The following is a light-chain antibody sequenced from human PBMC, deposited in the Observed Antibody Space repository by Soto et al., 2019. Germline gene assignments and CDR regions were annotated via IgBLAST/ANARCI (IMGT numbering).Light chain of an antibody. J-gene: IGKJ2*01. CDR1: QSVSSSY. CDR3: QQYGSSPPKYT. V-gene: IGKV3-20*01. CDR2: GAS. Sequence: EIVLTQSPGTLSLSPGERATLSCRASQSVSSSYLAWYQQKPGQAPRLLIYGASSRATGIPDRFSGSGSGTDFTLTISRLEPEDFAVYYCQQYGSSPPKYTFGQGTKLDI.